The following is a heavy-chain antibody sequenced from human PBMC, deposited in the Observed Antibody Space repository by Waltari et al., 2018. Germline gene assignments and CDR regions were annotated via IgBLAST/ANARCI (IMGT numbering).Heavy chain of an antibody. D-gene: IGHD4-17*01. V-gene: IGHV4-31*03. CDR2: IYYSGST. J-gene: IGHJ4*02. CDR1: CGSISSGGSY. CDR3: ATHYGDAGFDY. Sequence: QVQLQESGPGLVKPSQTLSLTCTVSCGSISSGGSYWSWIRQHPGKGLEWIGYIYYSGSTYYNPSLKSRVTISVDTSKNQFSLKLSSVTAADTAVYYCATHYGDAGFDYWGQGTLVTVSS.